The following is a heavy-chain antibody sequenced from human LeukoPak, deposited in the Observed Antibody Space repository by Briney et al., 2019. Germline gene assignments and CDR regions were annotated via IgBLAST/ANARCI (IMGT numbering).Heavy chain of an antibody. J-gene: IGHJ6*02. CDR2: INHSGST. CDR1: GGSFSGYY. D-gene: IGHD4-11*01. Sequence: PSETLSLTCAVYGGSFSGYYWSWIRQPPGKGLEWIGEINHSGSTNYNPSLKSRVTISVDTSKNQFSLKLSSVTAADTAVYYCAGRPTVTTMPTLPYYFYCGMDVWGQGTTVTVSS. CDR3: AGRPTVTTMPTLPYYFYCGMDV. V-gene: IGHV4-34*01.